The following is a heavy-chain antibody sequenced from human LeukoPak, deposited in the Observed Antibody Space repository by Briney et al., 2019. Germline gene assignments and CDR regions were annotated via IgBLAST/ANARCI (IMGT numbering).Heavy chain of an antibody. CDR1: GFTFSNYW. CDR2: IKSDGSIT. J-gene: IGHJ5*02. Sequence: GGSLRLSCAASGFTFSNYWMHWVRQAPGKGLEWVSRIKSDGSITSYADAVKGRFTISRDNAKSTLYLQMNSLRAEDTAVYYCVWFRELARFDPWGQGTLVTVSS. CDR3: VWFRELARFDP. V-gene: IGHV3-74*01. D-gene: IGHD3-10*01.